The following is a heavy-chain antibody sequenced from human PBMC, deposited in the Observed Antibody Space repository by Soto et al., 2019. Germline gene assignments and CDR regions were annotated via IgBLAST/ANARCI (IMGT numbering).Heavy chain of an antibody. J-gene: IGHJ4*02. CDR3: ARVPDY. CDR1: GGSISRGGFS. Sequence: QLPLQESGPGLVEASKTLSLNCAGSGGSISRGGFSWSWVRQPPGKGLEWIGYIYHSGSTYYNPSLKSRVTISVDRSKNQFSLKLSSVTAADTAVYYCARVPDYWGQGTLVTVSS. CDR2: IYHSGST. V-gene: IGHV4-30-2*01.